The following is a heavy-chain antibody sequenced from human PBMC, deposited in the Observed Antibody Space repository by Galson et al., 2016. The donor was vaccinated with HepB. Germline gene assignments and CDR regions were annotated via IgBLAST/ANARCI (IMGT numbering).Heavy chain of an antibody. CDR1: GVSIDSRDSGTYY. Sequence: ETLSLTCSVSGVSIDSRDSGTYYWGWIRQPPGKGLEWIGTVDFKGVTYYSPSLQSRVAISVDTSKNQFPLKVTSVTATDTAVYYCARLTTGSWLRPNGFDIWGPGTKVTVSP. D-gene: IGHD5-12*01. CDR3: ARLTTGSWLRPNGFDI. J-gene: IGHJ3*02. V-gene: IGHV4-39*01. CDR2: VDFKGVT.